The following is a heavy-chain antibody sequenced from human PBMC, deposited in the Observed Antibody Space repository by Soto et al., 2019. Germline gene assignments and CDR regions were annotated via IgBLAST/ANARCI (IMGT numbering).Heavy chain of an antibody. CDR3: AREFVVGDPISIDYYYGMDV. D-gene: IGHD1-26*01. CDR1: GFTVSSNY. CDR2: IYSGGST. J-gene: IGHJ6*02. Sequence: PGVSLRLSCAAAGFTVSSNYMSCVRQAPGKGLEWVSVIYSGGSTYYADSVKGRFTISRDNSKNTLYLQMNSLRAEDTAVYYCAREFVVGDPISIDYYYGMDVWGQGTTVTVSS. V-gene: IGHV3-53*01.